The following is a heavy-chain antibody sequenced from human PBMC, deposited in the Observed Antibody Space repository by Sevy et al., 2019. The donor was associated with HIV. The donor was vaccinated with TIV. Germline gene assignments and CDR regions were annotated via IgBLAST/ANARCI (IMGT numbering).Heavy chain of an antibody. CDR3: VTLTGRGYGRFYFDY. V-gene: IGHV3-21*01. D-gene: IGHD1-20*01. CDR2: ISPNNDYI. Sequence: GGSLRLCCAASGFTFSTYHMEWVRQAPGKGLQWVSSISPNNDYIYYADSVRGRFAISRDNAKNSLYLQMNSLRAEDTVIYYCVTLTGRGYGRFYFDYWGQGILVTVSS. J-gene: IGHJ4*02. CDR1: GFTFSTYH.